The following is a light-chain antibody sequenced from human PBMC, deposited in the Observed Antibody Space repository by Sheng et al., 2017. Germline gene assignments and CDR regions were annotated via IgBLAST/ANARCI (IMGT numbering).Light chain of an antibody. CDR1: QGINDY. V-gene: IGKV1-39*01. CDR3: QQTYSSPHT. CDR2: GAT. J-gene: IGKJ2*01. Sequence: DIQMTQSPSAMSASVGDRVTITCRASQGINDYLNWYQQKSGRAPKLLIFGATNLHSGVPSNFSGHGYRTDFTLTITSLQPEDSATYYCQQTYSSPHTFGPGTKLEIK.